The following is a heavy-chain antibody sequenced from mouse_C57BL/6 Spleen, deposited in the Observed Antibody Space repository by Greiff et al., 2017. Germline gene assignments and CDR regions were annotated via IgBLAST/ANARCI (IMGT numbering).Heavy chain of an antibody. Sequence: QVQLQQSGAELARPGASVKLSCKASGYTFTSYGIRWVKQRPGQGLEWIGEIYPRSGNTYYNEKFKGKATLTADKSSSTAYMELRSLTSADSAVXFCAAGWEGAMDYWGQGTSVTVSS. J-gene: IGHJ4*01. CDR3: AAGWEGAMDY. CDR1: GYTFTSYG. D-gene: IGHD3-1*01. V-gene: IGHV1-81*01. CDR2: IYPRSGNT.